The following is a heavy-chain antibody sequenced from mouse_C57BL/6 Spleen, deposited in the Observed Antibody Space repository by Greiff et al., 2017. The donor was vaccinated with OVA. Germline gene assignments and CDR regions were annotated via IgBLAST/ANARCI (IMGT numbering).Heavy chain of an antibody. CDR2: ISSGSSTI. Sequence: EVMLVESGGGLVKPGGSLKLSCAASGFTFSDYGMHWVRQAPEKGLEWVAYISSGSSTIYYADTVKGRFTISRDNAKNTLFLQMTSLRSEDTAMYYCARNYYGSSYDYYAMDYWGQGTSVTVSS. D-gene: IGHD1-1*01. CDR1: GFTFSDYG. V-gene: IGHV5-17*01. J-gene: IGHJ4*01. CDR3: ARNYYGSSYDYYAMDY.